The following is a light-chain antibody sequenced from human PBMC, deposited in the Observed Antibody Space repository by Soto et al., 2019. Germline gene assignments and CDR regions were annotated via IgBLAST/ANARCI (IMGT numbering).Light chain of an antibody. Sequence: DFQMTQSPSSLSASVGDRVIITCRASQEINNYLAWYQQKPGRAPNLMIYAASTLKSVVPSRFSGSGSGTDFTLTISSLQHEDVATYYCQKYTTAPGAFGQGTKVEIK. CDR2: AAS. V-gene: IGKV1-27*01. CDR3: QKYTTAPGA. J-gene: IGKJ1*01. CDR1: QEINNY.